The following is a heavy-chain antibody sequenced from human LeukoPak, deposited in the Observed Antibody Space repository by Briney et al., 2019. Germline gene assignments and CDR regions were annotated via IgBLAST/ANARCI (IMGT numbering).Heavy chain of an antibody. J-gene: IGHJ4*02. D-gene: IGHD6-19*01. CDR3: AHRSSGWLKFDY. CDR2: IFWDGDK. V-gene: IGHV2-5*02. CDR1: GFSLSSSGVG. Sequence: SGPTLVKPTPTLTLTCTFSGFSLSSSGVGVGWIRQPPGKALEWLALIFWDGDKRYSPSLKTRLTITKDTSKTQVVLTLTNLDPVDTATYYCAHRSSGWLKFDYWGQGTLVTVSS.